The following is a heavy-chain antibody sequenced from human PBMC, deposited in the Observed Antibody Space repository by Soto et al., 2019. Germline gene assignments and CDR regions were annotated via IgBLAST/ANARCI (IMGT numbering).Heavy chain of an antibody. CDR2: IVVGSGNT. Sequence: ASVKVSCKASGFTFTSSAMQWVRQARGQRLEWIGWIVVGSGNTNYAQKFQERVTITRDMSTSTAYMELSSLRSEDTAVYYCAAASPGYYYGMDVWGQGTTVTVSS. V-gene: IGHV1-58*02. CDR3: AAASPGYYYGMDV. CDR1: GFTFTSSA. J-gene: IGHJ6*02.